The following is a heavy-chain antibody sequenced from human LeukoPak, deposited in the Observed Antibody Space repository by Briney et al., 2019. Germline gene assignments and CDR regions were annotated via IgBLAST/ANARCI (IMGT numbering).Heavy chain of an antibody. CDR1: GFTFSSYG. J-gene: IGHJ6*03. V-gene: IGHV3-30*02. CDR2: IRYDGSNK. Sequence: GGSLRLSWAAAGFTFSSYGMHWVSQAPGKGLEWVAFIRYDGSNKYYAASVKGRFTISRDNSKNTLYLQMNSLRAEDTAVYYCAKDSKTSYYYYYMDVWGKGTTVTVSS. CDR3: AKDSKTSYYYYYMDV. D-gene: IGHD4-11*01.